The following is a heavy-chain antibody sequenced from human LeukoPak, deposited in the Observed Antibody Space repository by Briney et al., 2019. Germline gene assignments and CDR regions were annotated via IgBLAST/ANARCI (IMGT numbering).Heavy chain of an antibody. V-gene: IGHV6-1*01. CDR1: GYSISSGYF. J-gene: IGHJ4*02. CDR2: TYYRSKWYN. CDR3: ARASHYGDYVWDS. D-gene: IGHD4-17*01. Sequence: PSETLSLTCTVSGYSISSGYFWGWIRQSPSRGLEWLGRTYYRSKWYNDYAVSVKSRITINPDTSKNQFSLQLNSVTPEDTAVYYCARASHYGDYVWDSWGQGTLVTVSS.